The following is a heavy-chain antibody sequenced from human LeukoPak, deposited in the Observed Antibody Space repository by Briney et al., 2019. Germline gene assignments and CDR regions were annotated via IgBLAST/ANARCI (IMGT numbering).Heavy chain of an antibody. J-gene: IGHJ4*02. Sequence: PSETLSLTCTVSGGSISSSSYYWGWLRQPPGKGLEWIGSIYYSGSTYYNPSLRSRVTISVDTSKNQFSLKLSSVTAADTAVYYCARQIKYIGDDFFDYWGQGTLVTVSS. CDR1: GGSISSSSYY. D-gene: IGHD4-17*01. CDR2: IYYSGST. V-gene: IGHV4-39*01. CDR3: ARQIKYIGDDFFDY.